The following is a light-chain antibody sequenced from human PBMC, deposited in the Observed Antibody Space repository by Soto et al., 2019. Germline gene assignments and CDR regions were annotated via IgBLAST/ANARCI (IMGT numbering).Light chain of an antibody. CDR2: GVN. CDR1: SSDVGGYNY. Sequence: QSALTQPASVSGSPGQSVTISCTGTSSDVGGYNYVSWYQQHPGKAPKLVIYGVNYRPSGVSARFSGSKFQNTVSLTSSGLQAEDEADYYCSSYRTGSVVLFGGGTKLTVL. J-gene: IGLJ3*02. V-gene: IGLV2-14*01. CDR3: SSYRTGSVVL.